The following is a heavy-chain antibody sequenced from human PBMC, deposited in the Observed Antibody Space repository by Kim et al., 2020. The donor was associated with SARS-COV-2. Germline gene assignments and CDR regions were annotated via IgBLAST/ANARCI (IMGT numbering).Heavy chain of an antibody. Sequence: SETLSLTCTVSGGSISSYYWSWIRQPPGKGLEWIGYIYYSGSTNYNPSLKSRVTISVDTSKNQFSLKLSSVTAADTAVYYCARFRAITFGGVIVVDAFDIWGQGTMVTVSS. J-gene: IGHJ3*02. V-gene: IGHV4-59*01. D-gene: IGHD3-16*02. CDR1: GGSISSYY. CDR2: IYYSGST. CDR3: ARFRAITFGGVIVVDAFDI.